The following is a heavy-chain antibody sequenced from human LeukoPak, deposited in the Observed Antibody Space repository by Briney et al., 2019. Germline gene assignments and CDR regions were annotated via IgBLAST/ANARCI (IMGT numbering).Heavy chain of an antibody. Sequence: GGSLRLSCAASGFIFSNAWTNWVRQAPGKGLEWVGRIKSKTEGGTTDYAAPVKGRFTISRDDSQNTVDLQISSLTAEDTAMYFCTTTYIVASTRKFGDYWGQGTLVVVSS. J-gene: IGHJ4*02. D-gene: IGHD5-12*01. V-gene: IGHV3-15*01. CDR3: TTTYIVASTRKFGDY. CDR2: IKSKTEGGTT. CDR1: GFIFSNAW.